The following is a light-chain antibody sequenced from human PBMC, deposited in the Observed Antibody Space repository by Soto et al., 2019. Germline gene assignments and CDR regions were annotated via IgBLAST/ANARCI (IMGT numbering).Light chain of an antibody. CDR3: QHYNSYSEA. CDR2: KAS. CDR1: QTISSW. V-gene: IGKV1-5*03. Sequence: IQMTQSPSTLSGSVGDRVTITCRASQTISSWLAWYQQKPGKAPKLLIYKASTLKSGVTSRFSGSGSGTEFTLTISSLQPDDFATYYCQHYNSYSEAFGQGTKVDI. J-gene: IGKJ1*01.